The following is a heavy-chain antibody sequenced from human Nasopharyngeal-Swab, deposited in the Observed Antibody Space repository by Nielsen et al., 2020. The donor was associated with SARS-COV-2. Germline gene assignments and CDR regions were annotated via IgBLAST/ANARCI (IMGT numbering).Heavy chain of an antibody. CDR2: ISYDGSNK. Sequence: GESLKISCAASGFTFRSYAISWVRQAPGKGLEWVAVISYDGSNKYYADSVKGRFTISRDNSKNTLYLQMNSLRAEDTAVYYCARKRTHAFVIWGQGTMVTVSS. J-gene: IGHJ3*02. CDR3: ARKRTHAFVI. CDR1: GFTFRSYA. V-gene: IGHV3-30-3*01.